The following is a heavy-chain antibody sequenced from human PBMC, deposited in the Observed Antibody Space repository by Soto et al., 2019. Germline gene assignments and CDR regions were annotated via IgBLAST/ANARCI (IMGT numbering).Heavy chain of an antibody. V-gene: IGHV4-31*03. CDR2: IYYNGTT. J-gene: IGHJ4*02. CDR1: GGSISSPNFY. CDR3: ARVGGSDWNFDS. D-gene: IGHD6-19*01. Sequence: SETLSLACTVSGGSISSPNFYWSWIRQHPGKGLEWIGHIYYNGTTYYNPTLKSRVSISVDTSKNQFSLKLNSMTAADTAIYYCARVGGSDWNFDSWGQGILVTVSS.